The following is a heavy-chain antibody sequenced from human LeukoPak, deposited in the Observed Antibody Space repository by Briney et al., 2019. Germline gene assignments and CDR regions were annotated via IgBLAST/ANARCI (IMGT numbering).Heavy chain of an antibody. CDR1: GFTFSSYA. D-gene: IGHD6-25*01. CDR3: AKAGFQDNWYFDL. CDR2: ISGSGGST. Sequence: GGSLRLSCAASGFTFSSYAMGWVRQAPGKGLEWVSSISGSGGSTYYADSVRSRFTISRDYSKNTPYLQMNSLRAEDTAVYYCAKAGFQDNWYFDLWGRGTLVTVSS. V-gene: IGHV3-23*01. J-gene: IGHJ2*01.